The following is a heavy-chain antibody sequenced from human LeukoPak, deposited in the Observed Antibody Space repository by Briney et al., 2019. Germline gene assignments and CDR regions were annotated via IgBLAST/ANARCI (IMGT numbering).Heavy chain of an antibody. Sequence: SETLSLTCTVSGGSISSYYWSWIRQPPGKGLELIGYIYYSGSTNYNPSLKSLVTISVDTSKNQFSLKLSSVTAADTAVYYCAREALYYDFWSGSAYYMDVWGKGTTVTVSS. J-gene: IGHJ6*03. CDR2: IYYSGST. CDR1: GGSISSYY. V-gene: IGHV4-59*01. D-gene: IGHD3-3*01. CDR3: AREALYYDFWSGSAYYMDV.